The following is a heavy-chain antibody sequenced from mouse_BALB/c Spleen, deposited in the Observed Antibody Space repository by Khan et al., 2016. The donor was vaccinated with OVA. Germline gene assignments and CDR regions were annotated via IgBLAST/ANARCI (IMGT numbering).Heavy chain of an antibody. CDR1: GFTFSSYS. D-gene: IGHD4-1*01. CDR3: ASHLTGSFAY. Sequence: EVKLVESGGDLAKPGGSLKLSCAASGFTFSSYSMSWVRQTPDKRLEWVATISSGGDYTYYPDSVKGRFTISRDNAENALYLQMSSLRSEDTAMYYCASHLTGSFAYWGQGTLVTVSA. J-gene: IGHJ3*01. CDR2: ISSGGDYT. V-gene: IGHV5-6*01.